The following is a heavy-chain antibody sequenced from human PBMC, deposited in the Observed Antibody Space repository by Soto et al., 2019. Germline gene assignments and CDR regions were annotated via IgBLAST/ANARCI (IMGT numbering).Heavy chain of an antibody. V-gene: IGHV2-5*02. CDR1: GFSLSTSGVG. CDR2: IYWDDYK. Sequence: ETGATLGNATQTLTLTCTFSGFSLSTSGVGVGWIRQPPGKALEWLALIYWDDYKRYSPSLKSRLTITKDTSKNQVVLTMTNMDPVDTATYYCARSGGSSWAEIGFDPWGQGTLVTVSS. D-gene: IGHD6-13*01. J-gene: IGHJ5*02. CDR3: ARSGGSSWAEIGFDP.